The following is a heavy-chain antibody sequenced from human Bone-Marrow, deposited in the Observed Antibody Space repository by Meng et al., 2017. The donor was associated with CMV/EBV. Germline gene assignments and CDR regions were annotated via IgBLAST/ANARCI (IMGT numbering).Heavy chain of an antibody. J-gene: IGHJ4*02. D-gene: IGHD6-19*01. CDR3: TRGGVAGTGRDYFDY. Sequence: FGYRFLNYWIGWVRQMPGKGLEWVGIIYPGDSDTRYSPSFQGQVTISADKSISTAYLHWSSLKASDTAMYYCTRGGVAGTGRDYFDYWGQGTLVTVSS. CDR2: IYPGDSDT. V-gene: IGHV5-51*01. CDR1: GYRFLNYW.